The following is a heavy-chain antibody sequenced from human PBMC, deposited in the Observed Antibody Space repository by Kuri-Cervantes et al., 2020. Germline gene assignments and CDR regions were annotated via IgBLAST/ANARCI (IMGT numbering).Heavy chain of an antibody. V-gene: IGHV3-74*01. CDR3: ARGMVLLWFGELTGNWFDP. D-gene: IGHD3-10*01. J-gene: IGHJ5*02. CDR1: GFTFSSYW. CDR2: INSDGSST. Sequence: GGSLRLSCAASGFTFSSYWMHWVRQAPGKGLVWVSRINSDGSSTSYADSVKGRFTISRDNAKNTLYLQMNSLRDEDTAVYYCARGMVLLWFGELTGNWFDPWGQGTLVTVSS.